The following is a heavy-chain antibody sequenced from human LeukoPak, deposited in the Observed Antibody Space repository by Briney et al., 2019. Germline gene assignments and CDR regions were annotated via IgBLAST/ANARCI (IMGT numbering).Heavy chain of an antibody. CDR3: ARCIWSGYDFDH. V-gene: IGHV4-59*01. CDR2: IYYSGST. Sequence: SETLSLTCTVSGGSFSSYYWSWLRQPPGKGLDGIGYIYYSGSTNYNPSLKSRVTISLETSKNQFSLKLSSVTAADTAVYYCARCIWSGYDFDHWGQGTLVTVSS. J-gene: IGHJ4*02. D-gene: IGHD3-3*01. CDR1: GGSFSSYY.